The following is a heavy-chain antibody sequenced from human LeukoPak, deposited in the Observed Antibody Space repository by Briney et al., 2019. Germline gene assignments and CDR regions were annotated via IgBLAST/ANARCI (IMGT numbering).Heavy chain of an antibody. CDR3: ATGRVYSSGYYYNYYYGMDV. CDR2: FDPEDGET. D-gene: IGHD3-22*01. J-gene: IGHJ6*02. V-gene: IGHV1-24*01. CDR1: GYTLTELS. Sequence: ASVKVSCKVSGYTLTELSMHWVRQAPGKGLEWMGGFDPEDGETIYAQKFQGRVTMTEDTSTDTAYMELSSLRSEDTAVYYCATGRVYSSGYYYNYYYGMDVWGQGTTVTVS.